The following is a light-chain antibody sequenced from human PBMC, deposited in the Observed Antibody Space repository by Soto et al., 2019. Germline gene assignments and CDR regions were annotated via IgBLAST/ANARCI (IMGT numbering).Light chain of an antibody. CDR1: QSVSTY. V-gene: IGKV3-11*01. J-gene: IGKJ1*01. CDR3: QQRGHWPRT. CDR2: EAS. Sequence: EVVLTQSPATMSLYPGEGATLSCRASQSVSTYLAWYQQKPGQAPRLLIFEASKRATGIPDRISGSGSGTDFALTISSRGPEDFAVYYCQQRGHWPRTFGQGTKVEMK.